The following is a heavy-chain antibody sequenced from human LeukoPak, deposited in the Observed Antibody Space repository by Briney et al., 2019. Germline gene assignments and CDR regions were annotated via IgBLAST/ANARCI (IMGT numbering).Heavy chain of an antibody. CDR1: GYSFTNYW. Sequence: GESLKISCKGSGYSFTNYWIGWVRQMPGKGLEWMGIIYPGDSDTRYTPSSRGQVTISADKSISTAYLQWSSLKASDTAMYYCARSGAVSGYYYFDYWGQGTLVTVSS. CDR3: ARSGAVSGYYYFDY. J-gene: IGHJ4*02. V-gene: IGHV5-51*01. D-gene: IGHD6-19*01. CDR2: IYPGDSDT.